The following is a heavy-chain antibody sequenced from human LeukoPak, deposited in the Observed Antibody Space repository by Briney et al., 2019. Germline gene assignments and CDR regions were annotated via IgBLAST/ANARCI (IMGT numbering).Heavy chain of an antibody. CDR2: INPNRGGT. CDR1: GYTFTGYY. V-gene: IGHV1-2*02. J-gene: IGHJ6*02. CDR3: ARALTRRYCSGGSCPYYYYGMDV. D-gene: IGHD2-15*01. Sequence: ASVKVSFKASGYTFTGYYMHWVRQAPGQGLEGMGWINPNRGGTNYAQKFQGSVTITRDTSISTAYMALSRLRSDDTAVYYCARALTRRYCSGGSCPYYYYGMDVWGQGTTVTVSS.